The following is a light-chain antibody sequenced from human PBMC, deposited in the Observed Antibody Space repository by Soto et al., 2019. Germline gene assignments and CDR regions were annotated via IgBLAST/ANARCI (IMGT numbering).Light chain of an antibody. CDR3: QQYGSSSYT. CDR1: QSISSSY. J-gene: IGKJ2*01. V-gene: IGKV3-20*01. CDR2: AAS. Sequence: EIVLTQSPGTLSFSPGERATLSCRASQSISSSYLAWYQQKPGQAPRLLIYAASSRATGIPDRFSGSGSGTDFTLTISRLEPEDFAVYYWQQYGSSSYTCGQGTQLEIK.